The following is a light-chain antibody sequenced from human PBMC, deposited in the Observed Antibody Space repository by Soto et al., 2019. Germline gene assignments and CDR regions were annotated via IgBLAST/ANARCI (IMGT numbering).Light chain of an antibody. V-gene: IGKV3-20*01. CDR2: ATS. Sequence: EIVLTQSPGTLSLSPGERATLSCRASQTVGSSYLAWYQQKPGQPPRLLIYATSSRATGIPDRFSGSGSGTEFTLTISRLEPEDFALYYCQQYDNSLYTFGQGTKLEIK. CDR3: QQYDNSLYT. CDR1: QTVGSSY. J-gene: IGKJ2*01.